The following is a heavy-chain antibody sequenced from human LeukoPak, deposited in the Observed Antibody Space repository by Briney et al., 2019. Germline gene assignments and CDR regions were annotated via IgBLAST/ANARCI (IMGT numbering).Heavy chain of an antibody. CDR2: ISDSGGST. V-gene: IGHV3-64*04. D-gene: IGHD6-13*01. CDR3: AKALPSSWYFFDY. CDR1: GFPFSSYA. J-gene: IGHJ4*02. Sequence: QPGGSLRLSCSASGFPFSSYAMHWVRQAPGKGLEYVSAISDSGGSTYYADSVKGRFTISRDNAKSSLYLQMNSLRADDTAVYYCAKALPSSWYFFDYWGQGTLVTVSS.